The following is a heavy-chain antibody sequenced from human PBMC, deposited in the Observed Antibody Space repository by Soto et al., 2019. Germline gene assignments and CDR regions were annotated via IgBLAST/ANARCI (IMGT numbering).Heavy chain of an antibody. J-gene: IGHJ6*02. CDR1: GGSISSSNW. CDR2: IHHSGST. CDR3: ARDGELPITMVRGVIITPLYYYYGMDV. V-gene: IGHV4-4*02. Sequence: SETLSLTCAVSGGSISSSNWWSWVRQPPGKGLEWIGEIHHSGSTNYNPSLKSRVTISVDKSKNQFSLKLSSVTAADTAVYYCARDGELPITMVRGVIITPLYYYYGMDVWGQGTTVTVSS. D-gene: IGHD3-10*01.